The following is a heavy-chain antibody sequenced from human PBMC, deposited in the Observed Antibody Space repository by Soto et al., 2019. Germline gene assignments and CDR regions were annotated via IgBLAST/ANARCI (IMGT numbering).Heavy chain of an antibody. V-gene: IGHV3-7*01. J-gene: IGHJ4*02. D-gene: IGHD2-2*01. CDR1: GFTLSNHW. Sequence: EVQLVESGGGLVQPGGSLRLSCAASGFTLSNHWMSWVRQAPGKGLEWVANIDQGGSDKRNVDSVMGRFTISKDNGEKSLRLQMNSLRPEDTAVYYCARIGYCADRGTGCSFDYWGPGTLVTVSS. CDR2: IDQGGSDK. CDR3: ARIGYCADRGTGCSFDY.